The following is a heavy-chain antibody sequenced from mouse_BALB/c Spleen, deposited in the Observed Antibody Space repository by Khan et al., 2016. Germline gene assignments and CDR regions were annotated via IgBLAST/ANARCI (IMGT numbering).Heavy chain of an antibody. CDR3: ARGDDYDGVAY. Sequence: QVQLQQSGAELMKPGVSVKISCKATGYSFITYWIEWIKQRPGHGLEWIGEILPGSGSANYNENFKGKAIFTAETSSNTAYMHLSSLTSEDSAVCYCARGDDYDGVAYWGQGTLVTVSA. D-gene: IGHD2-4*01. J-gene: IGHJ3*01. CDR2: ILPGSGSA. CDR1: GYSFITYW. V-gene: IGHV1-9*01.